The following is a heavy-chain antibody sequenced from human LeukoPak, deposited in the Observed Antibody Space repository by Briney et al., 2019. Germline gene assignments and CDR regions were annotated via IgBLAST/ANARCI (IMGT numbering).Heavy chain of an antibody. Sequence: GRSLRLSCAASGFTFSSYGMHWVRQAPGKGLEWVAVMSYDGSNKYYADSVKGRFTISRDNSKNTLYLQMNSLRAEDTAVYYCAKGRDWQWLYYFDYWGQGTLVTVSS. D-gene: IGHD6-19*01. J-gene: IGHJ4*02. CDR2: MSYDGSNK. CDR3: AKGRDWQWLYYFDY. CDR1: GFTFSSYG. V-gene: IGHV3-30*18.